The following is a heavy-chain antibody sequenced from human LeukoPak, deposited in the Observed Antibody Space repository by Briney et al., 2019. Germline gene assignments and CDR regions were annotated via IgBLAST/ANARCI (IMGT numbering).Heavy chain of an antibody. CDR2: ISSSSSYI. CDR3: ARDFGITFGGPVASPYY. J-gene: IGHJ4*02. V-gene: IGHV3-21*01. CDR1: GFTFSSYS. D-gene: IGHD3-16*01. Sequence: GGSLRLSCAASGFTFSSYSMNWVRQAPGKGLEWVSSISSSSSYIYYADSVKGRFTISRDNTKNSLYLQMNSLRAEDTAVYYCARDFGITFGGPVASPYYWGQGTLVTVSS.